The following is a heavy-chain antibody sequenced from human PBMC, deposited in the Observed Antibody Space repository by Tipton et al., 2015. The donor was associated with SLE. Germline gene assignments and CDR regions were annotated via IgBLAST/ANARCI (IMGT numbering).Heavy chain of an antibody. D-gene: IGHD3-3*01. CDR2: IYYSGST. V-gene: IGHV4-61*08. J-gene: IGHJ4*02. CDR1: GGSISSGGYS. CDR3: ARGRDGFGYDY. Sequence: TLSLTCAVSGGSISSGGYSWSWIRQPPGKGLEWIGYIYYSGSTNYNPSLKSRVTISVDTSKNQFSLKLSSVTAADTAVYYCARGRDGFGYDYWGQGTLVTVSS.